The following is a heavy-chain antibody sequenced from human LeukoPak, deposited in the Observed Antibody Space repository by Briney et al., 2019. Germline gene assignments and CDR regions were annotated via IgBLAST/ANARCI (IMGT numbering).Heavy chain of an antibody. Sequence: SGPTLVNPTQTLTLTCTFSGFLLSTSGVGVGWIRLPPGKALEWLAVIYWDDDKRYSPSLKSRLTITKDTSNNQVVLTMTNMDPVDTGTYYCAHTERYYYAMDAWGQGTTVTVSS. V-gene: IGHV2-5*02. CDR1: GFLLSTSGVG. J-gene: IGHJ6*02. D-gene: IGHD1-26*01. CDR2: IYWDDDK. CDR3: AHTERYYYAMDA.